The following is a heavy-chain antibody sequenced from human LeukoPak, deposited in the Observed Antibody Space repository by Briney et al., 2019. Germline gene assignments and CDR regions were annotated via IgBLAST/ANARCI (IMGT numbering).Heavy chain of an antibody. CDR2: IQRGGSES. J-gene: IGHJ4*02. CDR1: GFTFSDYW. Sequence: GGSLRLSCAASGFTFSDYWMTWVRQVPGKGLEWVANIQRGGSESYYVDSVKGRFTISRENAKNSLYLQMDSLSVEDTAVYCCARVGTWELQRVFGYWGQGTPVTVSS. V-gene: IGHV3-7*01. D-gene: IGHD1-26*01. CDR3: ARVGTWELQRVFGY.